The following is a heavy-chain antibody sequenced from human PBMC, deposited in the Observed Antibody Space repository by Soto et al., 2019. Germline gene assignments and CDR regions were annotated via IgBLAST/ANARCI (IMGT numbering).Heavy chain of an antibody. J-gene: IGHJ4*02. CDR3: AREPPTAMVNGFDY. V-gene: IGHV1-8*01. CDR2: MNPNSGNT. Sequence: ASVKVSCKASGYTFTSYDINWVRQATGQGLEWMGWMNPNSGNTGYAQKFQGRVTMTRNTSISTAYMELSSLRSEDTAVYYCAREPPTAMVNGFDYWGQGTLVTVS. CDR1: GYTFTSYD. D-gene: IGHD5-18*01.